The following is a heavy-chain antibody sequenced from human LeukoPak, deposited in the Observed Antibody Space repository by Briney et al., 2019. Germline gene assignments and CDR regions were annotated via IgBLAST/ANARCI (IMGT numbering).Heavy chain of an antibody. V-gene: IGHV1-46*01. D-gene: IGHD4-17*01. CDR1: GYTFTSYY. CDR2: INPSGGST. Sequence: ASVKVSCKASGYTFTSYYMHWVRQAPGQGLVWMGIINPSGGSTSYAQKFQGRVTMTRDTSTSTVYMEVSSLRSEDTAVYYCARSMTTVTGFDYWGQGTLVTVSS. CDR3: ARSMTTVTGFDY. J-gene: IGHJ4*02.